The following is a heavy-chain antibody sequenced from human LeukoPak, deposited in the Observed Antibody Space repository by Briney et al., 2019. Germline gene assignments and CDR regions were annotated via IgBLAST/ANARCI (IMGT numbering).Heavy chain of an antibody. Sequence: GGSLRLSCAASGFTFSSYWMSWVRQAPGKGLEWVANIKQDGSEKYYVDSVKGRFTISRDNAKNSLYLQMNSLRAEDTAVYYCARGYCTGTSCYYFSDYWGQGNLVTVSS. CDR2: IKQDGSEK. V-gene: IGHV3-7*01. CDR3: ARGYCTGTSCYYFSDY. CDR1: GFTFSSYW. D-gene: IGHD2-2*01. J-gene: IGHJ4*02.